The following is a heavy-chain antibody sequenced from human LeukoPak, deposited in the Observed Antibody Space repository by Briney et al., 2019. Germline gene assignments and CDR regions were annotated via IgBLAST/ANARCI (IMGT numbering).Heavy chain of an antibody. Sequence: PGGSLRLSCAASGFTFSTFWMTWVRQAPGKGLEWVANINQVGSDEYYVDSLKGRFTISRDNAKNSLYLQMDSLRAEDTAAYYCVRAGYTYGFDYWGQGALVTVSS. CDR3: VRAGYTYGFDY. J-gene: IGHJ4*02. V-gene: IGHV3-7*04. CDR1: GFTFSTFW. CDR2: INQVGSDE. D-gene: IGHD5-18*01.